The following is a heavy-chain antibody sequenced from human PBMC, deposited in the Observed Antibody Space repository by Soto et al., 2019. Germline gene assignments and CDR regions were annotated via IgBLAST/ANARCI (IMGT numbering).Heavy chain of an antibody. CDR2: ISSSSSYI. V-gene: IGHV3-21*01. CDR3: ARDPDSYCSGGSCYYHYYGMDV. J-gene: IGHJ6*02. CDR1: GFTFNTFA. D-gene: IGHD2-15*01. Sequence: GGSLRLSCAASGFTFNTFAMNWVRQAPGKGLEWVSSISSSSSYIYYADSVKGRFTISRDNAKNSLYLQMNSLRAEDTAVYYCARDPDSYCSGGSCYYHYYGMDVWGQGTTVTVSS.